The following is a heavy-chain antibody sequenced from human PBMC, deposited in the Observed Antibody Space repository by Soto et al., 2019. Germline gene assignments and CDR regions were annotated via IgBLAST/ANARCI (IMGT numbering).Heavy chain of an antibody. V-gene: IGHV5-10-1*01. CDR2: IDPSDSYT. J-gene: IGHJ6*01. CDR3: ARQSGSSSKPENSYYYGMDV. D-gene: IGHD6-6*01. CDR1: GYSFTSYW. Sequence: LGESLTISCKGSGYSFTSYWISWVLQMPGKGLEGMGRIDPSDSYTNYSPSFQCHVTISADKSISTAYLQWSSLKASDTSMYYCARQSGSSSKPENSYYYGMDVWGQGTTVTVSS.